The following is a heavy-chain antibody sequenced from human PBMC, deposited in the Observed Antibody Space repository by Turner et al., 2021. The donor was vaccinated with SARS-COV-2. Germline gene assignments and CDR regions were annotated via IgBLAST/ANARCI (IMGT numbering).Heavy chain of an antibody. D-gene: IGHD3-16*01. CDR3: ARDLGYPFGGMDV. Sequence: QVQLLESGGGVVEPGRSLRLSCPASGFTFSSYAMHWVRQAPGKGLEWVAIIAYDGSNENYADSVKGRFTISRDNSKNTLYLQMNSLRAEDTAVYYCARDLGYPFGGMDVWGQGTTVTVSS. CDR2: IAYDGSNE. J-gene: IGHJ6*02. CDR1: GFTFSSYA. V-gene: IGHV3-30-3*01.